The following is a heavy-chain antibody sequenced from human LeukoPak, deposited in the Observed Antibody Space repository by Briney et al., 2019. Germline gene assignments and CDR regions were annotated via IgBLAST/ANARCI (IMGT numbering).Heavy chain of an antibody. CDR2: INPSGGST. V-gene: IGHV1-46*01. CDR3: ARDNSVGDNAWWFDP. D-gene: IGHD1-26*01. Sequence: ASVKVSCKASGYTFTSYYMHWVRQAPGQGLEWMGIINPSGGSTSYAQKFQGRVTMTRDMSTSTDYMELSSLRSEDTAIYYCARDNSVGDNAWWFDPWGQGTLVTVSS. CDR1: GYTFTSYY. J-gene: IGHJ5*02.